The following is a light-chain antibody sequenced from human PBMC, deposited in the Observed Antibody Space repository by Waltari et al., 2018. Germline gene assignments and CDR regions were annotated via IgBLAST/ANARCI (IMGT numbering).Light chain of an antibody. CDR3: QHYNNFPPA. V-gene: IGKV3-15*01. Sequence: YIASQAIVTNLACNQQKPGQTPRLLIYAASTMATGIPARFSGSGSWTEFTLTISSLQSEDFAVYYCQHYNNFPPAFGQGTKVEIK. CDR1: QAIVTN. CDR2: AAS. J-gene: IGKJ1*01.